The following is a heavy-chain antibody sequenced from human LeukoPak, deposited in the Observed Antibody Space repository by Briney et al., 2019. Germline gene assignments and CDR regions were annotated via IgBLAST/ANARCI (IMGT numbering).Heavy chain of an antibody. J-gene: IGHJ4*02. Sequence: GGSLRLSCAASGFTVCSNYMSWLPQAPGKGLEWVSDIYSGGSTYYADSVKGRFTMSRDNSKNTLHLQMNSLRAEDTAVYYCARVPFHDSSGPEGGPRDYWGQGTLVTVSS. CDR1: GFTVCSNY. CDR2: IYSGGST. D-gene: IGHD3-22*01. CDR3: ARVPFHDSSGPEGGPRDY. V-gene: IGHV3-53*01.